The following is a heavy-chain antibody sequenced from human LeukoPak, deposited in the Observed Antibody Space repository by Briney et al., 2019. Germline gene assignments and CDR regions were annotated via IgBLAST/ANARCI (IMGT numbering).Heavy chain of an antibody. CDR3: AKAYPTPFIVVVPAALDY. CDR2: IRYDGSNK. CDR1: GFTFSSYG. V-gene: IGHV3-30*02. D-gene: IGHD2-2*01. Sequence: PGGSLRLSCAASGFTFSSYGMHWVRQAPGKGLEWVAFIRYDGSNKYYADSVKGRFTISRDNSKNTLYLQMNSLRAEDTAVYYCAKAYPTPFIVVVPAALDYWGQGTLVTVSS. J-gene: IGHJ4*02.